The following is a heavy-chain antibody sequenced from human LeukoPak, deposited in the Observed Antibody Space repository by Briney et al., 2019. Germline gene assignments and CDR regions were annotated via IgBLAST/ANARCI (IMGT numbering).Heavy chain of an antibody. CDR3: ARARLAAGHDY. D-gene: IGHD6-13*01. CDR2: INPNSGVT. Sequence: GASVKVSCKASGYTFTDYYMHWVRQAPGQGLEWMGWINPNSGVTNYAQKFQGRVTMTRDTSISTAYVELSRLRSDDTAVYYCARARLAAGHDYWGQGTLVTVSS. CDR1: GYTFTDYY. V-gene: IGHV1-2*02. J-gene: IGHJ4*02.